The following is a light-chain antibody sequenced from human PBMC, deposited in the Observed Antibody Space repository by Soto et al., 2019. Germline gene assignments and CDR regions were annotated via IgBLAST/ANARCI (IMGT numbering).Light chain of an antibody. J-gene: IGLJ2*01. CDR2: EVS. CDR3: LSWTTRRALV. V-gene: IGLV2-14*01. CDR1: SSDVGSFNF. Sequence: QSALTQPASVSGAPGQSIAISCTGTSSDVGSFNFVSWYQQHPGKVPKLIIYEVSNRPSGVSSRFSGSKSGDTASLIISGLQAEDEADYYCLSWTTRRALVFGGGTQLTV.